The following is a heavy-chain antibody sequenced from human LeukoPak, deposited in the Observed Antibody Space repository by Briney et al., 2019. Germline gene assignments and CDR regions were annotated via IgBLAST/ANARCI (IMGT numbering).Heavy chain of an antibody. D-gene: IGHD4-23*01. CDR1: GFTVSSNH. J-gene: IGHJ4*02. CDR2: INSDGGST. Sequence: GGSLRLSCAASGFTVSSNHMSWVRQAPGKGLVWVSRINSDGGSTTYADSVKGRFTISRDNAKNTLYLQMNSLRAEDTAVYYCAKLSGGNVNFDYWGQGTLVTVSS. CDR3: AKLSGGNVNFDY. V-gene: IGHV3-74*01.